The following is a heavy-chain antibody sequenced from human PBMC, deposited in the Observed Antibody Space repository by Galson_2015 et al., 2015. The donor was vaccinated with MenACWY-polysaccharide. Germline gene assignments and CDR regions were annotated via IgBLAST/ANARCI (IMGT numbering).Heavy chain of an antibody. CDR3: ARGGGGLGSYYNVF. V-gene: IGHV4-61*02. CDR2: IYTSGST. CDR1: GDSLSSGSYY. Sequence: TLSLTCTVSGDSLSSGSYYWSWIRQPAGQGLEWIGRIYTSGSTKYNPSLKSRVTMSVDTSKSQFSLKLSSVTAADTAVYYCARGGGGLGSYYNVFWGQGTLVTVS. D-gene: IGHD3-10*01. J-gene: IGHJ4*02.